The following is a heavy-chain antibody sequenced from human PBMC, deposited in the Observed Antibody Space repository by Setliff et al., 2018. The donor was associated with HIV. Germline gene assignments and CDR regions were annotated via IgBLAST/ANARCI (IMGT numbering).Heavy chain of an antibody. J-gene: IGHJ4*02. CDR3: VRDLPPDY. V-gene: IGHV3-53*01. Sequence: WGSLRLSCAASGFTVSDNYMSWVRQTPVRGLEWVSVVYSAGNTYYADSVKGRFTVSRDESENTMYLQMRSLRAEDTAVYYRVRDLPPDYWGQGTLVTVSS. CDR2: VYSAGNT. CDR1: GFTVSDNY.